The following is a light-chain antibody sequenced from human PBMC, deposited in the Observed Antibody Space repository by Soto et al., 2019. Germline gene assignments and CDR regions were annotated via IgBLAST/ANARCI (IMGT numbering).Light chain of an antibody. J-gene: IGLJ1*01. Sequence: QSVLTQPPSASGTPGQRVTISCSGSSSNIGSNYVYWYQQLPGTAPKLLIYANNRRPAGIPDRFSGSKSGTSASLAITGLQAEDEADYYCQSYDNSPNTYVFGTGTKVTVL. CDR1: SSNIGSNY. CDR3: QSYDNSPNTYV. CDR2: ANN. V-gene: IGLV1-40*01.